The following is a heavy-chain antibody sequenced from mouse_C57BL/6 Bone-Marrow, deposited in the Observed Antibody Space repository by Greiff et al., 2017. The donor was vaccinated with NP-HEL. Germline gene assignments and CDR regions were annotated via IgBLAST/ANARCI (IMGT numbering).Heavy chain of an antibody. Sequence: VQLKQSGAELVRPGASVKLSCTASGFNIKDDYMHWVKQRPEQGLEWIGWIDPENGDTEYASKFQGKATITADTSSNTAYLQLSSLTSEDTAVYYCTSKGRAMDYWGQGTSVTVSS. D-gene: IGHD1-3*01. CDR2: IDPENGDT. CDR1: GFNIKDDY. J-gene: IGHJ4*01. CDR3: TSKGRAMDY. V-gene: IGHV14-4*01.